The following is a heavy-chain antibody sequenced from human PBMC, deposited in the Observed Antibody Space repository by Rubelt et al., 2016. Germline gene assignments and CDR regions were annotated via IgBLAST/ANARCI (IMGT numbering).Heavy chain of an antibody. Sequence: QLQLQESGPGLVKPSETLSLTCTVSGGSISSSVYYWGWIRQPPGKGLEWIGSVIYSGSTYYNPSLKSRLTNTVDTSKSQCYVKVCCVTAADTAVYYCARWWEVLQAFDDWGQGTLVTVSS. CDR1: GGSISSSVYY. CDR2: VIYSGST. CDR3: ARWWEVLQAFDD. V-gene: IGHV4-39*01. J-gene: IGHJ4*02. D-gene: IGHD1-26*01.